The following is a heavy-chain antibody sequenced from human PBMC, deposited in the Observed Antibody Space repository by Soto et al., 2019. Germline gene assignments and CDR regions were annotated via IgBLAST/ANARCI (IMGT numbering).Heavy chain of an antibody. Sequence: EVQLVESGRGLVEPGGSIRLSCVASGFTFTKAYMTWVRQAPGKGLEWFGRIKGSHAGGTTDYATSVKGRFTISRVDSKNTLYLQVTSLKTEDTSVYYCATEGGYPGSNFYGAYWGQGTLVTVSS. D-gene: IGHD1-26*01. CDR2: IKGSHAGGTT. J-gene: IGHJ4*02. CDR3: ATEGGYPGSNFYGAY. CDR1: GFTFTKAY. V-gene: IGHV3-15*01.